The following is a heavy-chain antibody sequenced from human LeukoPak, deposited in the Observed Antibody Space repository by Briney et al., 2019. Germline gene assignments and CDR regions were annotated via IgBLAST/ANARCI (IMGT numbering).Heavy chain of an antibody. D-gene: IGHD4/OR15-4a*01. CDR2: IYSGSDYT. V-gene: IGHV3-21*01. CDR1: GFTFSSDR. CDR3: ARDLPVSGAYHQFDS. Sequence: GGSLRLSCVASGFTFSSDRMNWVRQAPGKGLEWVSTIYSGSDYTYYADSVKGRFTISRDNAKNSLYLQMNSLRAEDTAIYYCARDLPVSGAYHQFDSWGQGTLVTVSS. J-gene: IGHJ4*02.